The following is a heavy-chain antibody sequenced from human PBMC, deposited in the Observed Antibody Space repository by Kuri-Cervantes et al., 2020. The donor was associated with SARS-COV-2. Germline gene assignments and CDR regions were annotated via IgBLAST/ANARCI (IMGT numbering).Heavy chain of an antibody. CDR2: IYYSGST. Sequence: SETLSLTCTVSGGSISSYYWSWIRQPPGKGLEWIGYIYYSGSTSYNPSLKSRVTISVDTSKNQFSLKLSSVTAADTAVYYCARVGGGGWFDPWGQGTLVTVSS. CDR1: GGSISSYY. CDR3: ARVGGGGWFDP. D-gene: IGHD3-16*01. V-gene: IGHV4-59*12. J-gene: IGHJ5*02.